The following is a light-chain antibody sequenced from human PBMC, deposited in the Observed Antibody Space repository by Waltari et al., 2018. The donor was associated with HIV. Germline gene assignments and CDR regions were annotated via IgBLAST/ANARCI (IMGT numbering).Light chain of an antibody. CDR2: DNN. CDR3: GTWDSSLSAVV. J-gene: IGLJ3*02. CDR1: NSNIGKNY. V-gene: IGLV1-51*01. Sequence: QSVLTQPPSVSAAPGQKVTISCSGRNSNIGKNYVYSYQQIPGTAPKLHIYDNNTRPSGIPDRFSGSKSDTSATLGITGLQTGDEADYRCGTWDSSLSAVVFGGGTKLTVL.